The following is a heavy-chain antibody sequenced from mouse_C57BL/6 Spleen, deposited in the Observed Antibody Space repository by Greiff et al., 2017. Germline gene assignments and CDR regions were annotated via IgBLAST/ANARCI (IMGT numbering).Heavy chain of an antibody. D-gene: IGHD2-4*01. CDR2: IWSGGST. Sequence: QVQLKQSGPGLVQPSQSLSITCTVSGFSLTSYGVHWVRQSPGKGLEWLGVIWSGGSTDYNAAFISRLSISKDNSKSQVFFKMNSLQADDTAIYYCARNTIYYDYDGYFDVWGTGTTVTVSS. V-gene: IGHV2-2*01. J-gene: IGHJ1*03. CDR3: ARNTIYYDYDGYFDV. CDR1: GFSLTSYG.